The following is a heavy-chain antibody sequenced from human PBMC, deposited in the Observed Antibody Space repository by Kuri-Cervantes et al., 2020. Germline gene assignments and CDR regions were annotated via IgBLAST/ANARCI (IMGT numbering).Heavy chain of an antibody. Sequence: ASVKVSCKASGYTFTGYYMHWVRQAPGQGLEWMGVLNPSGGSTTYAQNFQGRVTMTRDTSTNTVYMELSSLRSDDTAVYHCARWGGIVNTALWSSPGDDWGQGTLVTVSS. D-gene: IGHD3-16*02. J-gene: IGHJ4*02. CDR2: LNPSGGST. V-gene: IGHV1-46*01. CDR3: ARWGGIVNTALWSSPGDD. CDR1: GYTFTGYY.